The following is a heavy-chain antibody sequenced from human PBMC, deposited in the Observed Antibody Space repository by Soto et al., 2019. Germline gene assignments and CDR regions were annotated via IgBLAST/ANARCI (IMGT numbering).Heavy chain of an antibody. CDR1: GFTFNNYA. V-gene: IGHV3-23*01. Sequence: EVQLLESGGGLVQPGGSLRLACAASGFTFNNYAVNWVRQAPGRGLEWVSIISPNGDSPYYADSVKGRFTISRDNSQNTVFLQMNSLRAEDTAIYFCAKVRLTDYLRYAPHLWGQGTLVTVSS. CDR3: AKVRLTDYLRYAPHL. CDR2: ISPNGDSP. J-gene: IGHJ3*01. D-gene: IGHD2-8*01.